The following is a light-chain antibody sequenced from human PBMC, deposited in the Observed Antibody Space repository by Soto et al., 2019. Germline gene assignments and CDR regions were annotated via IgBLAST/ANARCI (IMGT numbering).Light chain of an antibody. J-gene: IGKJ3*01. V-gene: IGKV3-20*01. Sequence: VLTQSPGTLSLTPGERATLSCRASQNVLNNYLSWYQQKLGQAPRLLIYRASNRATGIPDRFSGSGSGTDFTLAISRLEPEEFAVYFCQQFGTSPFTVGAGSKVAIK. CDR3: QQFGTSPFT. CDR1: QNVLNNY. CDR2: RAS.